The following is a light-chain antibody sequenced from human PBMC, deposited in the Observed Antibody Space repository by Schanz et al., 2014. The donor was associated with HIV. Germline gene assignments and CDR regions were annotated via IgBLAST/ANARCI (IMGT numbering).Light chain of an antibody. CDR3: QSYDSSLSGLV. CDR2: SNN. J-gene: IGLJ3*02. Sequence: QSVLTQPPSTSGTPGQRVIISCSGSTSNIGSNTVNWYQQLPRTAPKLLIYSNNQRPSGVPDRFSGSKSGTSASLAISGLQSEDEAEYYCQSYDSSLSGLVFGGGTKLTVL. V-gene: IGLV1-44*01. CDR1: TSNIGSNT.